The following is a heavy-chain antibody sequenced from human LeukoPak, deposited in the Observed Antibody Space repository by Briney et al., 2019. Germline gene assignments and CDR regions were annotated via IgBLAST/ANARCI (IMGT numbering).Heavy chain of an antibody. J-gene: IGHJ5*02. D-gene: IGHD3-10*01. V-gene: IGHV1-2*02. CDR3: ARVGGSGGVFGP. CDR1: GYTFTGYY. Sequence: ASVKVSCKASGYTFTGYYMHWVRQAPGQGLEWMGWINPNSGGTNYAQKIQGRVTMTRDTSISTAYMELSRLRSDDTAVYYCARVGGSGGVFGPWGQGTLVTVSS. CDR2: INPNSGGT.